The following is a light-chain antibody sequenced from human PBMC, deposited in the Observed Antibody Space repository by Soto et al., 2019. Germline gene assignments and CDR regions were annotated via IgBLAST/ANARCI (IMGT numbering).Light chain of an antibody. CDR3: QQYETFPLT. Sequence: DIQMTQSPATLYASVGDRVTIGCRASQSISGWLAWYQQKPGKAPKLLIYQASILESGVPARFSGSGSATEFTLTISSLQPEDVASDYCQQYETFPLTFGGGTKV. V-gene: IGKV1-5*03. CDR1: QSISGW. J-gene: IGKJ4*01. CDR2: QAS.